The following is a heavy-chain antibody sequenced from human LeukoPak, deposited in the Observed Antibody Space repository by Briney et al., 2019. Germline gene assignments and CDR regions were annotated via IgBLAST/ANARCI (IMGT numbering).Heavy chain of an antibody. CDR2: IRYDRSNK. J-gene: IGHJ5*02. Sequence: GGSLRLSCAASGFTFSSYGMHWVRQAPGKELEWVAFIRYDRSNKYYADSVKGRFTISRDNSKNTLYLQMNSLRAEDTAVYYCAKDNPTVVTPASWFDPWGQETLVTVSS. D-gene: IGHD4-23*01. V-gene: IGHV3-30*02. CDR1: GFTFSSYG. CDR3: AKDNPTVVTPASWFDP.